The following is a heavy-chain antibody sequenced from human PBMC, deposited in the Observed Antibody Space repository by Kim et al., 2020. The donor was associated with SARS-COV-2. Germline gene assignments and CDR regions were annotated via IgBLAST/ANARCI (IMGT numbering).Heavy chain of an antibody. D-gene: IGHD1-1*01. Sequence: GGSLRLSCAASGFTFSRYAMSWVRQAPGKGLVWVSTISDSGDSAHYADSVRGRFTVSRDNSKNTVYLQMNSLRAEDTAVYYCAKRETNPGSFDLWGQGTMVTGSS. CDR2: ISDSGDSA. CDR1: GFTFSRYA. V-gene: IGHV3-23*01. CDR3: AKRETNPGSFDL. J-gene: IGHJ3*01.